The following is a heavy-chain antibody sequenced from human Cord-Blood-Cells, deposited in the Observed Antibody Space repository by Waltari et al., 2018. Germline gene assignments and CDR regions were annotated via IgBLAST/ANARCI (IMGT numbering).Heavy chain of an antibody. J-gene: IGHJ3*02. D-gene: IGHD6-6*01. CDR3: AHSYSSSSGGAFDI. Sequence: QITLKESGPTLVKPTQTLPLTCTFSGFSPSTSGVVVGWIRQPPGQALEWLAPIYWDDDKRYSPSLKSRLTITKDTSKNQVVLTITNMDPVDTATYYCAHSYSSSSGGAFDIWGQGTMVTVSS. CDR1: GFSPSTSGVV. CDR2: IYWDDDK. V-gene: IGHV2-5*02.